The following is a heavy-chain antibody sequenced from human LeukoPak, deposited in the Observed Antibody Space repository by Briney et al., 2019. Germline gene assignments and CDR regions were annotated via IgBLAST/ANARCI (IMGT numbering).Heavy chain of an antibody. CDR2: IIPTLGIA. Sequence: SVKVSCKASGGTFSSYAISWVRQAPGQGLEWMGRIIPTLGIANYAQKFQGRVTITADKSTSTAYMELSSLRSEDTAVYYCAIYLGVGATAGFFRYWGQGTLVTVSS. CDR3: AIYLGVGATAGFFRY. J-gene: IGHJ4*02. D-gene: IGHD1-26*01. V-gene: IGHV1-69*04. CDR1: GGTFSSYA.